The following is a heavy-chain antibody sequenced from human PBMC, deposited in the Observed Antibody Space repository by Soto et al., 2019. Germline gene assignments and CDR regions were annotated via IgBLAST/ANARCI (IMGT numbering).Heavy chain of an antibody. J-gene: IGHJ4*02. D-gene: IGHD2-15*01. CDR2: IYHSGST. V-gene: IGHV4-30-2*05. CDR1: GGSISSGGYS. CDR3: ASGVPYCSGGSCYHGRTLH. Sequence: SETLSLTCAVSGGSISSGGYSWSWIRQPPGKGLEWIGYIYHSGSTNYNPSLKSRVTISVDTSKKQFSLKLSSVTAADTAVYYCASGVPYCSGGSCYHGRTLHWGQGTLVTVSS.